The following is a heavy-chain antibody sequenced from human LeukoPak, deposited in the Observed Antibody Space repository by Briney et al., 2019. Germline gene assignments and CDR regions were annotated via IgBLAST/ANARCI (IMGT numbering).Heavy chain of an antibody. CDR1: GFTFSSYG. V-gene: IGHV3-23*01. D-gene: IGHD4-23*01. CDR2: ISDSGVST. J-gene: IGHJ4*02. Sequence: GGSLRLSCAASGFTFSSYGMNWVRPAPGKGLEWVSAISDSGVSTYYADSVKGRFTVSRDNSKNTLYLQMNSLRAEDTAVYYCAKDLGYGGNPPVYFDYWGQGTLVTVSS. CDR3: AKDLGYGGNPPVYFDY.